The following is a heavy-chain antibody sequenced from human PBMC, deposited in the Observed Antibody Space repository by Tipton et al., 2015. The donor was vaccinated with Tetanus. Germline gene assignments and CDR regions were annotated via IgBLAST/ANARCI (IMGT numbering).Heavy chain of an antibody. D-gene: IGHD6-19*01. CDR2: IDYFGTT. J-gene: IGHJ6*02. CDR1: GGSISTYH. V-gene: IGHV4-59*01. Sequence: TLSLTCTVSGGSISTYHWNWIRQSPGKGLEWIGYIDYFGTTKYNPSLKSRVTFSLDTSQNQFSLQLTSVTAADTAVYYCARHSGWYNFFTGVDVWGLGTTVTVSS. CDR3: ARHSGWYNFFTGVDV.